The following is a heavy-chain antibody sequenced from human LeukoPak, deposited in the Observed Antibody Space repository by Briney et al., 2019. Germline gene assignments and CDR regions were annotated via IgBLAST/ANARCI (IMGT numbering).Heavy chain of an antibody. CDR3: ARDYYDSSGYYRGSDAFDI. Sequence: PGGSLRLSCAASGFTFSSYAMSWVRQAPGKGLEWVSSISSSSSYIYYADSVRGRFTMSRDNAKNSLYLQMNSLRAEDTAVYYCARDYYDSSGYYRGSDAFDIWGQGTMVTVSS. J-gene: IGHJ3*02. V-gene: IGHV3-21*01. D-gene: IGHD3-22*01. CDR1: GFTFSSYA. CDR2: ISSSSSYI.